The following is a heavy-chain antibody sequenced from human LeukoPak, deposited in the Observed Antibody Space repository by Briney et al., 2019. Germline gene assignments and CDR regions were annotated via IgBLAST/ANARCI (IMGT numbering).Heavy chain of an antibody. CDR2: IYYSGNT. J-gene: IGHJ5*02. D-gene: IGHD3-10*01. Sequence: SETLSLTCTVSGGSISSYYWSWIRQPPGKGLEWIGYIYYSGNTNYNPSLKSRVTISVDTSKNQFSLKLSSVTAADTAVYYCARSLWFGELLHWFDPWGQGTLVTVSS. CDR1: GGSISSYY. V-gene: IGHV4-59*08. CDR3: ARSLWFGELLHWFDP.